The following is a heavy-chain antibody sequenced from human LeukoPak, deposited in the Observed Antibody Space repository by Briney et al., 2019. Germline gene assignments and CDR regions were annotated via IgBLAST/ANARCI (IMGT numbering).Heavy chain of an antibody. Sequence: GGSLRLSCGVSGFSDTSYWMSWVRQAPGKGLEWVASLKQDGSDRYYVDSVKGRFTIARDDAKNSLYLQMNSLRAEDTAVYYCAREIRFLEWLLRGTGYYYMDVWGKGTTVTVSS. CDR1: GFSDTSYW. J-gene: IGHJ6*03. CDR3: AREIRFLEWLLRGTGYYYMDV. V-gene: IGHV3-7*01. D-gene: IGHD3-3*01. CDR2: LKQDGSDR.